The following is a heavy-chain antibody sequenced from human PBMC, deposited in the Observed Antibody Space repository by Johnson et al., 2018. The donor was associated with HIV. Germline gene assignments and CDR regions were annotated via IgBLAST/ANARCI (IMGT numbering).Heavy chain of an antibody. Sequence: VQLVESGGGLVQPGGSLRLSCAASGFIVSRYDMHWVRQPTGKGLEWVSEIDTTGDTYYPVYVKGRFTTSRENAKNSFYLQMNSLGAGDTAIYYCARRSMTSDGFDIWGQGTMVTVSS. CDR3: ARRSMTSDGFDI. V-gene: IGHV3-13*01. J-gene: IGHJ3*02. D-gene: IGHD2-8*01. CDR2: IDTTGDT. CDR1: GFIVSRYD.